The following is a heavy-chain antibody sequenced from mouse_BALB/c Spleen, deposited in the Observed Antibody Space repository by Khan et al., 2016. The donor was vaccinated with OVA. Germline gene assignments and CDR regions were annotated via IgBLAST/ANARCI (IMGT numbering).Heavy chain of an antibody. J-gene: IGHJ4*01. Sequence: DLVKPGASVKLSCKASGYTFTSYWINWIKQRPEQGLALIGHISPGSGSPYYTEMFKGKATVTVDKSSSTAYIQLNSLSSEDSAVYFCTRSKYYGNSLYAMDYWGQGTSVTVSS. CDR3: TRSKYYGNSLYAMDY. CDR2: ISPGSGSP. D-gene: IGHD1-1*01. CDR1: GYTFTSYW. V-gene: IGHV1S41*01.